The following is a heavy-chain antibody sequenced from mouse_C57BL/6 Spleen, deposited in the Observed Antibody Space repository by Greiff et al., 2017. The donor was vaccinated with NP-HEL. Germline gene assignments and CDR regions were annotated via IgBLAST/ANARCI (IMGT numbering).Heavy chain of an antibody. J-gene: IGHJ4*01. CDR1: GFPFSDFG. D-gene: IGHD2-13*01. Sequence: EVQGVESGGGLVKPGGSLKLSCAASGFPFSDFGLHWVRRAPEKGLEWVAYISSGSSTIYYADTVKGRVTSSRDNAKNTLFLQMTSLRSEDTAMYYCARRRLGEGYAMDYWGQGTSVTVSS. CDR3: ARRRLGEGYAMDY. CDR2: ISSGSSTI. V-gene: IGHV5-17*01.